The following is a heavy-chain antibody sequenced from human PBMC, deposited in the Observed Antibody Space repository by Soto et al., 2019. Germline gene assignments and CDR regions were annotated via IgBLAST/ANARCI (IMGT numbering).Heavy chain of an antibody. CDR2: IKKDESKK. V-gene: IGHV3-7*05. J-gene: IGHJ3*01. CDR1: GFTFSSYW. Sequence: EERLVESGGGLVQPGGSLRLSCAASGFTFSSYWMTWVRQAPGKGLEWVANIKKDESKKSYLDSVRGRFTISRDNAKNSLYLQMDSLTAEDTALYYCARDVSPGSSSWYFAAFDLWGQGTMVTVSS. D-gene: IGHD6-13*01. CDR3: ARDVSPGSSSWYFAAFDL.